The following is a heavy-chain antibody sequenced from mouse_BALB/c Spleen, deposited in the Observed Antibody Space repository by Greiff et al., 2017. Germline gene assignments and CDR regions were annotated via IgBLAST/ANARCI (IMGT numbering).Heavy chain of an antibody. CDR1: GFSLTDYG. CDR3: AIHYEAWFAY. Sequence: VKLVESGPGLVAPSQSLSITCTVSGFSLTDYGVSWMRQPPGKGLEWLGVIWGGGSTYYNSALKSRLSINKDNSKGQIFLIMNSLQTDDTAMYYCAIHYEAWFAYWGQGTLVTVSA. V-gene: IGHV2-6-5*01. D-gene: IGHD2-3*01. J-gene: IGHJ3*01. CDR2: IWGGGST.